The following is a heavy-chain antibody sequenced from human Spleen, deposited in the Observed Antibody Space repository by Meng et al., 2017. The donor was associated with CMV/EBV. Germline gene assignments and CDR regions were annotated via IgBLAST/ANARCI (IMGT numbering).Heavy chain of an antibody. J-gene: IGHJ6*02. CDR3: ARDVGLTGTSSRHYYYGMDV. CDR2: INHSGST. D-gene: IGHD1-20*01. V-gene: IGHV4-34*01. CDR1: GGSFSGHY. Sequence: SETLSLTCAVYGGSFSGHYWNWIRQPPGKGLEWIGEINHSGSTNYNPSLKSRVTISVDMSKTQFSLKLSSVTAADTAVYYCARDVGLTGTSSRHYYYGMDVWGQGTTVTVSS.